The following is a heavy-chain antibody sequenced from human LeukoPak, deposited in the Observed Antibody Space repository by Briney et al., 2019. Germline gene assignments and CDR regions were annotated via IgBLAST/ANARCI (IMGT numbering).Heavy chain of an antibody. CDR1: GYSFTDYY. Sequence: GASVKVSCKTSGYSFTDYYIHWVRQAPGQGLEWMGWINTKSGRTSSARKFQGRVTMTRDPSITTVYMDMAWLTSDDTAIYFCARADFIDAGPYLIGPWDQGTLVTVSS. CDR2: INTKSGRT. CDR3: ARADFIDAGPYLIGP. J-gene: IGHJ5*02. D-gene: IGHD3-3*01. V-gene: IGHV1-2*02.